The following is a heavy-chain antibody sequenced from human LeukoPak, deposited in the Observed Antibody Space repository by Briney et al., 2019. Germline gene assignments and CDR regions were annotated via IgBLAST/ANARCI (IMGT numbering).Heavy chain of an antibody. CDR1: GFTFSSYA. CDR2: ISGSGGST. Sequence: PGGSLRLTCAASGFTFSSYAMSWVRQAPGKGLEWVSAISGSGGSTYYADSVKGRFTISRDNSKNTLYLQMNSLRAEDTAVYYCAKDYSHSSGIWMDVWGKGTTVTVSS. CDR3: AKDYSHSSGIWMDV. J-gene: IGHJ6*04. V-gene: IGHV3-23*01. D-gene: IGHD6-25*01.